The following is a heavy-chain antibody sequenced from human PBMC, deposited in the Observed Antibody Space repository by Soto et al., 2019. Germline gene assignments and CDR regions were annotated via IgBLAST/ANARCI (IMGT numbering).Heavy chain of an antibody. CDR2: INHSGST. Sequence: SETLSLTCAVYGGSFSGYYWSWIRQPPGKGLEWIGEINHSGSTNYNPSLKSRVTISVDTSKNQFSLKLSSVTAADTAVYYCARRFRLGYCSGGSCHRQANWFDPWGQGTLVTVSS. CDR3: ARRFRLGYCSGGSCHRQANWFDP. V-gene: IGHV4-34*01. CDR1: GGSFSGYY. J-gene: IGHJ5*02. D-gene: IGHD2-15*01.